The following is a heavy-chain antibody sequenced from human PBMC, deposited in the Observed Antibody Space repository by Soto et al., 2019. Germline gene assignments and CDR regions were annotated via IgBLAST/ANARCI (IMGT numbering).Heavy chain of an antibody. V-gene: IGHV4-4*02. J-gene: IGHJ3*02. Sequence: RYPTCDVSGGSISSSNGGRWVGQARGKGLEWIGEIYHSGSTNYNPSLKSRVTISVDKSKNQFSLKLSSVTAADTAVYYCARDRRDSSGYHDAFDIWGQGTMVTVSS. D-gene: IGHD3-22*01. CDR1: GGSISSSNG. CDR2: IYHSGST. CDR3: ARDRRDSSGYHDAFDI.